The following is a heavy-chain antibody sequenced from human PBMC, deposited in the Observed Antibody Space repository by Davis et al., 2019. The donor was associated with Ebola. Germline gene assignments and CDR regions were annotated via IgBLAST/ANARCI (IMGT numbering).Heavy chain of an antibody. CDR3: ARDPGRGDYDFWSGYYTDHFDL. J-gene: IGHJ2*01. V-gene: IGHV1-18*04. D-gene: IGHD3-3*01. CDR1: GYTFTSYG. CDR2: ISAYNGNT. Sequence: ASVKVSCKASGYTFTSYGISWVRQAPGQGLEWMGWISAYNGNTNYAQKLQGRVTMTTDTSTSTAYMELRSLRSDDTAVYYCARDPGRGDYDFWSGYYTDHFDLWGRGTLVTVSS.